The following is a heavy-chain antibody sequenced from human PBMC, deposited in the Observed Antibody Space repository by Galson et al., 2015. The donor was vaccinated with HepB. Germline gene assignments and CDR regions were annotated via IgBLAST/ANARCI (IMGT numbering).Heavy chain of an antibody. CDR3: ARGWDLKSEINY. V-gene: IGHV1-69*13. Sequence: SVKVSCKASGGTFSSYAISWVRQAPGQGLEWMGGIIPIFGTTNYAQKFQGRVTITADESTSTAYLDLSSLRSEDTAVYYCARGWDLKSEINYWGQGTLVTVSS. CDR2: IIPIFGTT. D-gene: IGHD1-26*01. J-gene: IGHJ4*02. CDR1: GGTFSSYA.